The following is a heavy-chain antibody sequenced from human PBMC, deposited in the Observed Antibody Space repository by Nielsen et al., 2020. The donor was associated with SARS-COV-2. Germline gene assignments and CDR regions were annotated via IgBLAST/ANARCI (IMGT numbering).Heavy chain of an antibody. CDR3: ARDLLVVPAAKRWEPSFDY. Sequence: GGSLRLSCAASGFTFSSYWMSWVRQAPGKGLEWVANIKQDGSEKYYVDSVKGRFTISRDSAKNSLYLQMNSLRAEDTAVYYCARDLLVVPAAKRWEPSFDYWGQGTLVTVSS. CDR1: GFTFSSYW. V-gene: IGHV3-7*01. CDR2: IKQDGSEK. J-gene: IGHJ4*02. D-gene: IGHD2-2*01.